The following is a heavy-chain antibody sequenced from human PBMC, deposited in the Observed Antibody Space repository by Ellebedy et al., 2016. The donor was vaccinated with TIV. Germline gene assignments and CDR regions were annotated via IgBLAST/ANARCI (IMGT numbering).Heavy chain of an antibody. V-gene: IGHV3-53*01. D-gene: IGHD2-21*01. Sequence: GESLKISCAASGFTVSGTSVTWVRQAPGKGLEWLSIIYFDGNIDYAESVRGRFTVSRDNSQNTVYLQLNSLRAEDTAVYYCAKDYTAYGNDVWGQGTRVTVSS. CDR2: IYFDGNI. CDR1: GFTVSGTS. CDR3: AKDYTAYGNDV. J-gene: IGHJ4*02.